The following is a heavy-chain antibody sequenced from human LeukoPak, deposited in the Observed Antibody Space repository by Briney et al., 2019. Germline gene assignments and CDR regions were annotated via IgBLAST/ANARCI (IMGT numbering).Heavy chain of an antibody. CDR1: GGSISSYY. Sequence: SETLSLTCTVSGGSISSYYWSWIRQPPGKGLEWIGYIYYSGSTNYNPSLKSRVTISVDTSKNQFSLKLSSVTAADTAVYYCARAARPEDQSGYLYYYYYVDVWGKGTTVTVSS. CDR2: IYYSGST. D-gene: IGHD3-3*01. V-gene: IGHV4-59*01. J-gene: IGHJ6*03. CDR3: ARAARPEDQSGYLYYYYYVDV.